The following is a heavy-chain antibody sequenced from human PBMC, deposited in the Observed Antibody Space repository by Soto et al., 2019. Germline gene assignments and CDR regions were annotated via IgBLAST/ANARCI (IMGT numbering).Heavy chain of an antibody. V-gene: IGHV1-3*01. J-gene: IGHJ4*02. D-gene: IGHD6-13*01. CDR1: GYTFTTYA. CDR3: ARGSAAAGPYYFDY. Sequence: ASVKVSCKASGYTFTTYAMHWVRQAPGQRLEWMGWINAGNGATKYSQNFQDRVTIARDTSANTAFMELSSLRSEDTAVYYCARGSAAAGPYYFDYWAEGTLVTVSS. CDR2: INAGNGAT.